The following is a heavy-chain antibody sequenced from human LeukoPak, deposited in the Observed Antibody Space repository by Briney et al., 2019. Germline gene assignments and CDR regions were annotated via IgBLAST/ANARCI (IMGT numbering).Heavy chain of an antibody. D-gene: IGHD3-22*01. Sequence: PSETLSLTCTVSGGSISSYYWSWIRQPPGKGLEWIGHIYYSGTTNYNPSLKSRVTISVDTSKNQFSLKLSSVTAVDTAVYYCAREADSSGYYYPNVGLFDYWGQGTLVTVSS. CDR1: GGSISSYY. CDR2: IYYSGTT. CDR3: AREADSSGYYYPNVGLFDY. V-gene: IGHV4-59*01. J-gene: IGHJ4*02.